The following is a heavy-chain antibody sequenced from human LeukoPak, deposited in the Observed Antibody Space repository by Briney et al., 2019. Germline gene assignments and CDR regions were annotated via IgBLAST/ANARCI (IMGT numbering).Heavy chain of an antibody. CDR2: IYYSGST. J-gene: IGHJ4*02. V-gene: IGHV4-39*01. CDR1: GGSISTSSYY. CDR3: ARLQGGSPFDY. D-gene: IGHD5-12*01. Sequence: SETLSLTCIVSGGSISTSSYYWGWIRQPPGKGLEWIGTIYYSGSTYYNPSLKSRVTISVDTSKNQFSLRLSSVTAADTAVYYCARLQGGSPFDYWGQGTLVTVSS.